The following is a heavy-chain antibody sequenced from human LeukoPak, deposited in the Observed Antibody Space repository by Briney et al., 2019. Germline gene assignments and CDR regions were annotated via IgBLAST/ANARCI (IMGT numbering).Heavy chain of an antibody. CDR3: ARGVGAVAGPADAFDI. CDR2: INAGNGNT. J-gene: IGHJ3*02. D-gene: IGHD6-19*01. CDR1: GYTFTSYA. V-gene: IGHV1-3*01. Sequence: ASVKVSCKASGYTFTSYAMHWVRQAPGQRLEWMGWINAGNGNTKYSQKFQGRVTITRDTSASTAYMELSSLRSEDTAVYYCARGVGAVAGPADAFDIWGQGTMVTVSS.